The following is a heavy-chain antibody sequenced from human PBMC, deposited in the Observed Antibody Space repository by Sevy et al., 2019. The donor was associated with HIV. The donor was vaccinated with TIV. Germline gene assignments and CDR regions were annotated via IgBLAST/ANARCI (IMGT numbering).Heavy chain of an antibody. J-gene: IGHJ4*02. CDR1: EFTFTSYA. V-gene: IGHV3-23*01. CDR3: AKDGHYYDSSGDYLNYFDY. Sequence: GGSLRLSCAASEFTFTSYARSWVRQAPGKGLEWVSAISGSARSTYYADSVKGRFTISRDNSKNTLYLLINSLRAEDTAIYYCAKDGHYYDSSGDYLNYFDYWGQGTLVTVSS. CDR2: ISGSARST. D-gene: IGHD3-22*01.